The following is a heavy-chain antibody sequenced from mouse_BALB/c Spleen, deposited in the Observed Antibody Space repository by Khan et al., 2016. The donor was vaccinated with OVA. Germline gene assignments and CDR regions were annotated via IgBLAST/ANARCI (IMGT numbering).Heavy chain of an antibody. CDR1: GYSITSGYY. CDR2: ITSGGSF. D-gene: IGHD3-3*01. V-gene: IGHV3-6*02. J-gene: IGHJ3*01. CDR3: ARAGRWFDY. Sequence: EVQLQESGPGLVKLSQSLSLTCSVTGYSITSGYYWNWIRQFPGNKLEWMGYITSGGSFHYNPSLKNRISITRDTSNTQFFLKLNSVTPEDTATYDCARAGRWFDYWGQGTLVTVSA.